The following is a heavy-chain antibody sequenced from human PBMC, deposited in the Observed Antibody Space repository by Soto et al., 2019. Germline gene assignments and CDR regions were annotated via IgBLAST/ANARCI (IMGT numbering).Heavy chain of an antibody. CDR1: GFTFSNVW. V-gene: IGHV3-21*01. CDR3: ARGGPRRDFDY. CDR2: ISSSSSYI. J-gene: IGHJ4*02. D-gene: IGHD3-16*01. Sequence: GGSLRLSCVVSGFTFSNVWMSWVRQAPGKGLEWVSSISSSSSYIYYADSVKGRFTISRDNAKNSLYLQMNSLRAEDTAVYYCARGGPRRDFDYWGQGTMVTVYS.